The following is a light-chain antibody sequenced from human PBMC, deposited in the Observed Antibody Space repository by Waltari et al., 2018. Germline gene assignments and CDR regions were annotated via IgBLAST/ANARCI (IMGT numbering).Light chain of an antibody. CDR1: QGISSY. CDR2: AAS. J-gene: IGKJ4*01. V-gene: IGKV1-9*01. CDR3: QQLNSYPF. Sequence: IQLTQSPSSLSASVGDRVTITCRASQGISSYLAWYQQKPGKAPKLLIYAASTVQSGVPSRFSGSGSGTDFTLTISSLQPEDFATYYCQQLNSYPFFGGGTKVEIK.